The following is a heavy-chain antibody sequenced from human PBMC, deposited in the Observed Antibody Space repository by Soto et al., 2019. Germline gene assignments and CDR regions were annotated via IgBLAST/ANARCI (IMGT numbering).Heavy chain of an antibody. J-gene: IGHJ4*02. CDR1: GYTFTSYD. CDR2: MNPNSGKT. CDR3: ARFASSGWFFDY. D-gene: IGHD6-19*01. V-gene: IGHV1-8*01. Sequence: ASVKVSCKASGYTFTSYDINWVRQASGQGLEWMGWMNPNSGKTGYTQKFQGRVTMTRNTSISTAYMELSSLRSEDTAVYYCARFASSGWFFDYWRQGTQVSSPQ.